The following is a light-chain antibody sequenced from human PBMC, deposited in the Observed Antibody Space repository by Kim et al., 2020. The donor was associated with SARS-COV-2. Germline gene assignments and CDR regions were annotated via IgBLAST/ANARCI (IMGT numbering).Light chain of an antibody. V-gene: IGLV2-11*01. J-gene: IGLJ2*01. CDR1: SSGVGGYNY. CDR2: DVS. CDR3: CSYAGSYTLV. Sequence: GQSVTNTCSGTSSGVGGYNYVSWYQQHPGKAPKLMIYDVSKLPSGVPDRFSGSKSGNTASLTISGLQAEDEADYYCCSYAGSYTLVFGGGTQLTVL.